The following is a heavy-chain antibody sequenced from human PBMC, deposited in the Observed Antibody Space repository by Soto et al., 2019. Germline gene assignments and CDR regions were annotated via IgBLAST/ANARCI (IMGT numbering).Heavy chain of an antibody. CDR3: ASPQGPNDYGDYLSWHYYYYMDV. D-gene: IGHD4-17*01. V-gene: IGHV3-21*01. J-gene: IGHJ6*03. Sequence: GGSLRLSCAASGFTFSSYSMNWVRQAPGKGLEWVSSISSSSSYIYYADSVKGRFTISRDNAKNSLYLQMNSLRAEDTAVYYCASPQGPNDYGDYLSWHYYYYMDVWGKGTTVTVSS. CDR2: ISSSSSYI. CDR1: GFTFSSYS.